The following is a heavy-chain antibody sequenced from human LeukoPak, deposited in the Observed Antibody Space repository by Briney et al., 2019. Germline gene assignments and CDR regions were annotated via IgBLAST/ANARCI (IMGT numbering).Heavy chain of an antibody. V-gene: IGHV4-59*12. Sequence: SETLSLTCTVSGGSISSYYWTWIRQPPGKGLEWIGYIYNTESTNYNPSLKRRVTISVDTSKNQFSLKMSSVTAADTAVYYCARALGDPAGYYYYGLNVWGQGTTVTVSS. CDR1: GGSISSYY. D-gene: IGHD3-16*01. CDR2: IYNTEST. CDR3: ARALGDPAGYYYYGLNV. J-gene: IGHJ6*02.